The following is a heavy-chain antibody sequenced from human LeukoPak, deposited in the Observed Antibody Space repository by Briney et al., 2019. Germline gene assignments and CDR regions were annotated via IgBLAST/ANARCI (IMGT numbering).Heavy chain of an antibody. J-gene: IGHJ4*02. D-gene: IGHD3-10*01. V-gene: IGHV4-61*02. CDR2: IYTTGST. CDR1: GASMNSGSYY. CDR3: ARDLYYYGSGAFDY. Sequence: SETLSLTCTVSGASMNSGSYYWTWIRQPAGKGLEWIGRIYTTGSTNYNPSLKSRLTISVDMSKNQFSLKLSSVTAADTAVYYCARDLYYYGSGAFDYWGQGTLVTVSS.